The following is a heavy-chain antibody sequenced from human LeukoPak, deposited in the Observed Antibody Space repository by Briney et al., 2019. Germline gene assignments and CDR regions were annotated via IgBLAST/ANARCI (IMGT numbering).Heavy chain of an antibody. D-gene: IGHD3-22*01. CDR2: ISYDGSNK. CDR1: GFTFSSYG. Sequence: PGRSLRLSCAASGFTFSSYGMHWVRQAPGEGLEWVAVISYDGSNKYYADSVKGRFTISRDNSKNTLYLQMNSLRAEDTAVYYCAKEPHYYDSSGYADYWGQGTLVTVSS. J-gene: IGHJ4*02. V-gene: IGHV3-30*18. CDR3: AKEPHYYDSSGYADY.